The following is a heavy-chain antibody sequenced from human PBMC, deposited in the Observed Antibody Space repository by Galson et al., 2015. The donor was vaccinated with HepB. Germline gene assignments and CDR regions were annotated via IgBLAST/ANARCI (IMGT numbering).Heavy chain of an antibody. CDR3: AKGIKQWLRPYYFDY. J-gene: IGHJ4*02. CDR1: GFTFSSYA. V-gene: IGHV3-23*01. D-gene: IGHD6-19*01. CDR2: ISGSGGNT. Sequence: SLRLSCAASGFTFSSYAMSWVRQAPGQGLEWVSAISGSGGNTYYADSVKGRFTISRDNSKNTLYLQMNSLRAEDTAVYFCAKGIKQWLRPYYFDYWGQGTLVTVSS.